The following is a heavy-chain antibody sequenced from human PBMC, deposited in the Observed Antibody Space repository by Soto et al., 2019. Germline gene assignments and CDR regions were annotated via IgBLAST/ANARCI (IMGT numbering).Heavy chain of an antibody. D-gene: IGHD2-21*02. V-gene: IGHV1-69*01. CDR1: GGTFSSYA. CDR2: IIPIFGTA. CDR3: AGADGGNSVYYFDY. Sequence: QVQLVQSGAEVKKPGSSVKVYCKASGGTFSSYAISWVRQAPGQGLEWMGGIIPIFGTANYAQKFQGRVTITADESSSTAYMELSSLRSDDTAVYYCAGADGGNSVYYFDYWGQGTLVTFSS. J-gene: IGHJ4*02.